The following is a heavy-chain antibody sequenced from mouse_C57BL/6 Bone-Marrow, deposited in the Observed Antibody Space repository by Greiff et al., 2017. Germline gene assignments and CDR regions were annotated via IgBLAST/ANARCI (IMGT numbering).Heavy chain of an antibody. CDR2: IDPSDSYT. CDR1: GYTFTSYW. J-gene: IGHJ3*01. CDR3: AREIYYDYDESSWFAY. Sequence: QVQLQQSGAELVMPGASVKLSCKASGYTFTSYWMHWVKQRPGQGLEWIGEIDPSDSYTNYTQKFKGKSTLTVDKSSSTAYMQLSSLTSEDSAVSYCAREIYYDYDESSWFAYWGQGTLVTVSA. D-gene: IGHD2-4*01. V-gene: IGHV1-69*01.